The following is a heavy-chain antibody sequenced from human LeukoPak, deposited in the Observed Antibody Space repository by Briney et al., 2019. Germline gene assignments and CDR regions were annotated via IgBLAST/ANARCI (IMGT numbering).Heavy chain of an antibody. Sequence: GGTLRLSCVASGFIFSNYDIHWVRQAPGKGLEWVAVISYDGSDNCYADSVKGRFTIARDKSKNTLYLQMNSVRIEDTAVYFCAKDRNYFRSGHGMDVWGQGTTVTVSS. CDR1: GFIFSNYD. V-gene: IGHV3-30*18. CDR2: ISYDGSDN. CDR3: AKDRNYFRSGHGMDV. D-gene: IGHD3-10*01. J-gene: IGHJ6*02.